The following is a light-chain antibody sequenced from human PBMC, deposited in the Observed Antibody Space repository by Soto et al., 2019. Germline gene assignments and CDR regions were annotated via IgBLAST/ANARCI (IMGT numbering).Light chain of an antibody. CDR2: GAS. J-gene: IGKJ1*01. V-gene: IGKV3-20*01. Sequence: EIVLTQSPGTLSLSPGERATLSCRASQSVSSNYLAWYQQKRGQAPRLLIYGASSRATGIPTRFSGNGSGTDFTLTITRPEPEDYAVYCCQQYDTSPRTFGQGTKVEI. CDR1: QSVSSNY. CDR3: QQYDTSPRT.